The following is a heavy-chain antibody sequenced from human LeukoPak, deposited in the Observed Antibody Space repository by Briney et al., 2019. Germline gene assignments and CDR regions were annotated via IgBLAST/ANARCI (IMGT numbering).Heavy chain of an antibody. Sequence: GGSLRLSCAASGFTFSSYAMSWVRQAPGKGLEWVSGISGSGGSTSYADSVKGRFTISRDNSKNTLYLQVNSLRAEDTAVYFCAQSYSSSWYWCFDLWGRGTLVTVSS. CDR2: ISGSGGST. V-gene: IGHV3-23*01. CDR1: GFTFSSYA. J-gene: IGHJ2*01. D-gene: IGHD6-13*01. CDR3: AQSYSSSWYWCFDL.